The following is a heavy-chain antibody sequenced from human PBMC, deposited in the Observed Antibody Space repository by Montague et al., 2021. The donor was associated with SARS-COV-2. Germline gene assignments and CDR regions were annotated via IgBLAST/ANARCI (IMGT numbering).Heavy chain of an antibody. Sequence: SETLSLTCTVPGGSISSDSFYWGWLRQPPGKGLEWIGLIYHSGGTYNGPSLKRRFSISVDTSKNQFSLKVTSVTAADTAVYYCARRPGTFGAAFDIWGLGTVVTVSS. CDR3: ARRPGTFGAAFDI. V-gene: IGHV4-39*01. D-gene: IGHD3-10*01. J-gene: IGHJ3*02. CDR1: GGSISSDSFY. CDR2: IYHSGGT.